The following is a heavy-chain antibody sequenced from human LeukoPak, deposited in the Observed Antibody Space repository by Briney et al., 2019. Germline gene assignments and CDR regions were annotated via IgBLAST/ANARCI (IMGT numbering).Heavy chain of an antibody. CDR2: IYTSGST. J-gene: IGHJ6*03. D-gene: IGHD4-17*01. Sequence: SETPSLTCTVSGGSISSGSYYWSWIRQPAGKGLEWIGRIYTSGSTNYNPSLKSRVTISVDTSKNQFSLKLSSVTAADTAVYYCARGNYGDYKYHYYYYMDVWGKGTTVTVSS. CDR1: GGSISSGSYY. V-gene: IGHV4-61*02. CDR3: ARGNYGDYKYHYYYYMDV.